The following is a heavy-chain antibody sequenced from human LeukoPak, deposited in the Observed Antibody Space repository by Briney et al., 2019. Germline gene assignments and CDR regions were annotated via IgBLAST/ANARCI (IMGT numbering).Heavy chain of an antibody. CDR1: GGSMNNKY. CDR3: ARGEPYSGSYHPQDYFDC. Sequence: LEILSLTCTVSGGSMNNKYWSWIRQPPGKGLEWIGYIYYTGSTNYNPSLKSRVTISLETSKKQFSLKLSSVTAADTAVYFCARGEPYSGSYHPQDYFDCWGQGTLVTLFS. V-gene: IGHV4-59*01. CDR2: IYYTGST. J-gene: IGHJ4*02. D-gene: IGHD1-26*01.